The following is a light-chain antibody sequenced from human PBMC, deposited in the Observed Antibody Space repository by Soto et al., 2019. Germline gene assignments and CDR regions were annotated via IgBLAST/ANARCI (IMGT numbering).Light chain of an antibody. CDR2: EVN. CDR1: SSDVGDNY. CDR3: TADAGSNAFV. J-gene: IGLJ1*01. Sequence: QSALAQPPSASGSPGQSVTISCTGTSSDVGDNYVSWYQQHLGKAPKLIIYEVNLRPSGVPDRFSGSKSGNTASLTVSGLPDDDAADYYGTADAGSNAFVFGTGTKVTVL. V-gene: IGLV2-8*01.